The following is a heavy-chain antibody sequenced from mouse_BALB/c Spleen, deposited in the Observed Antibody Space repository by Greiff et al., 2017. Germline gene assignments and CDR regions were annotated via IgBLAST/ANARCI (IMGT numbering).Heavy chain of an antibody. Sequence: DVKLQESGPSLVKPSQTLSLTCSVTGDSITSGYWNWIRKFPGNKLEYMGYISYSGSTYYNPSLKSRISITRDTSKNQYYLQLNSVTTEDTATYYCARWSYDGYYAWFAYWGQGTLVTVSA. CDR3: ARWSYDGYYAWFAY. D-gene: IGHD2-3*01. J-gene: IGHJ3*01. V-gene: IGHV3-8*02. CDR1: GDSITSGY. CDR2: ISYSGST.